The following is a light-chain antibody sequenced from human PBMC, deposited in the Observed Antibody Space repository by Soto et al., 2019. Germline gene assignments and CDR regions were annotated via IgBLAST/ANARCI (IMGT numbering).Light chain of an antibody. Sequence: QSVLTQPPSVSGAPGQRVTISCTGSSSNIGAGYDVHWYQQLPGTAPKLLIYANSNRPSGVPDRFSGSKSGTSASLAITGLQAEDEADYYCQSYDTSLSVVFGGGTKPTVL. V-gene: IGLV1-40*01. CDR3: QSYDTSLSVV. CDR1: SSNIGAGYD. J-gene: IGLJ2*01. CDR2: ANS.